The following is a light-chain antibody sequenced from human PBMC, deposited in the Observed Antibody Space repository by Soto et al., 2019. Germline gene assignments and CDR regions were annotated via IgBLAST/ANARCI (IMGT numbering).Light chain of an antibody. CDR3: LQDYNYPEWT. CDR2: AAS. CDR1: QGIRND. V-gene: IGKV1-6*01. Sequence: AIQMTQSPSSLSASVGDRVTITCRASQGIRNDLGWYQQKPGKAPKLLIYAASSLQSGVPSRLSGSGSGTDFPLTISSLQPEDFATYYCLQDYNYPEWTFGQGTKVEIK. J-gene: IGKJ1*01.